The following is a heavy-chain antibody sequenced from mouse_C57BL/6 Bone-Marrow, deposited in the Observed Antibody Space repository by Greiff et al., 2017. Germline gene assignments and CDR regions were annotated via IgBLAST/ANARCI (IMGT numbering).Heavy chain of an antibody. Sequence: VQLKESGPGLVQPSQSLSLTCSVTGYSITSGYYWNWLRQFPGNKLEWMGYISYDGSNNYNPSRKNRISITRDTSKNQFFLKLNSVNTEDTATYYCARVLYFDVWGTGTTVTVSS. J-gene: IGHJ1*03. CDR2: ISYDGSN. CDR3: ARVLYFDV. V-gene: IGHV3-6*01. CDR1: GYSITSGYY.